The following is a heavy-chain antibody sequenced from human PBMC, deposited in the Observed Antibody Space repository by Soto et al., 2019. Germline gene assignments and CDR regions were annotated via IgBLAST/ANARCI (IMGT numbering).Heavy chain of an antibody. CDR3: ARHFSVDYFDY. CDR1: GFTFSTYS. CDR2: ISSSSSTI. Sequence: GGSLRLSCAASGFTFSTYSMNWVRQAPGKGLEWVSYISSSSSTIFYTDSVKGRFTVSRDNAKNSLYLQMNSLRAEDTAVYYWARHFSVDYFDYWGQGALVTVSS. J-gene: IGHJ4*02. V-gene: IGHV3-48*01.